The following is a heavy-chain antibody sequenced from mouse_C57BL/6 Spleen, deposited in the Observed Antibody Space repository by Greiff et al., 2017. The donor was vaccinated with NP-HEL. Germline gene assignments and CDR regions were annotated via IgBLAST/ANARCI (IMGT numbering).Heavy chain of an antibody. V-gene: IGHV1-64*01. D-gene: IGHD2-1*01. CDR3: ARGAAYGNFYFDD. J-gene: IGHJ2*01. Sequence: QVQLQQPGAELVKPGASVKLSCKASGYTFTSYWMHWVKQRPGQGLEWIGMIHPNSGSTNYNEKFKSKATLTVDKSSSTAYMQLSSLTSEDSAVYYCARGAAYGNFYFDDWGQGTTLTVSS. CDR2: IHPNSGST. CDR1: GYTFTSYW.